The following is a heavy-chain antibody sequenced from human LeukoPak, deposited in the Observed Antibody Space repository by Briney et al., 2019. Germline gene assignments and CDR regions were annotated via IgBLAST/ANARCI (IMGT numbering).Heavy chain of an antibody. J-gene: IGHJ5*02. CDR3: ARDFGQITMIVVDPSRGWFDP. CDR1: GYTFTSYG. CDR2: ISAYNGNT. D-gene: IGHD3-22*01. Sequence: ASVKVSCKASGYTFTSYGISWVRQAPGQGLEWMGWISAYNGNTNYAQKLQGRVTMTTDTSTSTAYMELRSLRSDDTAVYYCARDFGQITMIVVDPSRGWFDPWGRGTLVTVSS. V-gene: IGHV1-18*01.